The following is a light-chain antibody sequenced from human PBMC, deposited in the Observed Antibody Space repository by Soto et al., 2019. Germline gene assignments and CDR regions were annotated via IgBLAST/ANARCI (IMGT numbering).Light chain of an antibody. CDR3: QQYGSSPLWT. CDR2: GAS. Sequence: EIVLTQSPGTLSLSPGERATLSCRASQSVSSSYLAWYQQKPGQAPRLLIYGASSRATGIPDRFSGSGSGTDLTLTISRLEPEAFAVYYCQQYGSSPLWTFGQGTKVEIK. CDR1: QSVSSSY. J-gene: IGKJ1*01. V-gene: IGKV3-20*01.